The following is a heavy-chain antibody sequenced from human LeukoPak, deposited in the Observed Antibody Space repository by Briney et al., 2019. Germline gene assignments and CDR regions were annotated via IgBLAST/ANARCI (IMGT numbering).Heavy chain of an antibody. V-gene: IGHV3-49*03. CDR1: GFTFGDYA. CDR2: IRSKAYGGTT. J-gene: IGHJ3*02. Sequence: GGSLRLSRTASGFTFGDYAMSWFRQAPGKGLEWVGFIRSKAYGGTTEYAASVKGRFTISRDDSKSIAYLQMNSLKTEDTAVYYCTRGSGSYYQGAFDIWGQGTMVTVSS. D-gene: IGHD1-26*01. CDR3: TRGSGSYYQGAFDI.